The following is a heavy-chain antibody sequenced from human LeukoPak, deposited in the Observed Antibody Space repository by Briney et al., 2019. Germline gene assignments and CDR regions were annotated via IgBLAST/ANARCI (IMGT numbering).Heavy chain of an antibody. Sequence: GGSLRLSCSASGFTFSSYAMSWVRQAPGKGLEWVSSISSSSSYIYYADSVKGRFTISRDNSKNTLYLQMNSLRAEDTAVYYCAKDQRYSSSSFDYWGQGTLVTVSS. J-gene: IGHJ4*02. V-gene: IGHV3-23*01. CDR2: ISSSSSYI. CDR3: AKDQRYSSSSFDY. CDR1: GFTFSSYA. D-gene: IGHD6-6*01.